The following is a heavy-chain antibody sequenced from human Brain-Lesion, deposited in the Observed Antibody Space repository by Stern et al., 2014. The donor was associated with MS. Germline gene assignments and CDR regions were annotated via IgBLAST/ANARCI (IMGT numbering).Heavy chain of an antibody. D-gene: IGHD1-14*01. CDR2: ISWNSGTI. J-gene: IGHJ4*02. V-gene: IGHV3-9*01. CDR1: GFTFDDYA. Sequence: EVHLVESGGDLVQPGRSLRLSCAAFGFTFDDYAMHWVRQAPGKGLEWVAGISWNSGTIGYADSVKGRFTTSRDNAYSSLYLQMNSLRPEDTALYYCARDTTGSSAYFAYWGQGTLVTVSS. CDR3: ARDTTGSSAYFAY.